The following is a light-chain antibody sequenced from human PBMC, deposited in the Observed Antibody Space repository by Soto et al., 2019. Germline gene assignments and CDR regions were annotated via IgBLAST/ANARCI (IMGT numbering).Light chain of an antibody. V-gene: IGKV3D-15*01. CDR2: GAS. CDR3: QQYDDWLRLT. J-gene: IGKJ4*01. CDR1: QSVNIY. Sequence: EIVMTQSPATLSVSPGERATLSCRASQSVNIYLAWYQQKPGQAPRLLIFGASFRSTGTPARFSGSCSGIEFNSTISSVQAADFGVYFWQQYDDWLRLTFGGGTKVEIK.